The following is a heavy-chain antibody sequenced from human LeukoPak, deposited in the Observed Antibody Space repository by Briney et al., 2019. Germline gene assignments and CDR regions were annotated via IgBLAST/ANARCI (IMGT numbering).Heavy chain of an antibody. J-gene: IGHJ2*01. CDR1: GFTFSSYG. Sequence: GGSLRLSCAASGFTFSSYGMHWVRQAPGKGLEWVAVIWYDGSNKYFADSVKGRFIISRDNSKNTLYLQMNSLKAENTAVYYWATGGYDDSSGYYASWYFDLWGRGTLVTVSS. CDR3: ATGGYDDSSGYYASWYFDL. D-gene: IGHD3-22*01. V-gene: IGHV3-33*01. CDR2: IWYDGSNK.